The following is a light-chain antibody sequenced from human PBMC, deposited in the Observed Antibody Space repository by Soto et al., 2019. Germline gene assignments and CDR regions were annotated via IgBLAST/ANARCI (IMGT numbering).Light chain of an antibody. J-gene: IGLJ2*01. V-gene: IGLV2-11*01. CDR3: SSYAGSYTSL. CDR1: SSDVGGYNY. CDR2: DVT. Sequence: QSALTQPRSVSGSPGQSVTISCTGTSSDVGGYNYVSWYQHHPGKAPKLMIYDVTKRPSGVPDRFSASKSGNTASLTISGLQAEDEADYCCSSYAGSYTSLFGGGTKLTVL.